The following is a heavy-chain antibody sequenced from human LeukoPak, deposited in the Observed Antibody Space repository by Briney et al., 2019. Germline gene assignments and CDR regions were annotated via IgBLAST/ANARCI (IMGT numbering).Heavy chain of an antibody. Sequence: ASVKVSCKASGYTFTSYGISWVRQAPGQGLEWMGWISAYNGNTNYAQKLQGRVTMTTDTSTSTAYMELRSLGSDDTAVYYCARDRIEKGKYYFDYWGKETLVTVSS. CDR2: ISAYNGNT. D-gene: IGHD2-15*01. V-gene: IGHV1-18*01. CDR1: GYTFTSYG. J-gene: IGHJ4*02. CDR3: ARDRIEKGKYYFDY.